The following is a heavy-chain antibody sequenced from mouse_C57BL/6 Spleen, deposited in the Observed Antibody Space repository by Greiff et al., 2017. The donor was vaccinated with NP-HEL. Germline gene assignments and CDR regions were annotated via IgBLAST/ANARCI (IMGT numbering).Heavy chain of an antibody. V-gene: IGHV1-52*01. Sequence: VKLQQPGPELVRPGSSVKLSCKASGYTFTSYWMHWVKQRPIQGLEWIGNIYPSDSETHYNQKFKDKAKLTVDKSSSTAYMQLSSLTSEDSAVYYCAREGLRGGFYAMDYWGQGTSVTVSS. D-gene: IGHD2-4*01. CDR1: GYTFTSYW. CDR3: AREGLRGGFYAMDY. CDR2: IYPSDSET. J-gene: IGHJ4*01.